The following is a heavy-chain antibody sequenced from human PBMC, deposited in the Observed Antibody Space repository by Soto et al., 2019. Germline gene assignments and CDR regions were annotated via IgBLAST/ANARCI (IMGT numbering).Heavy chain of an antibody. J-gene: IGHJ6*03. V-gene: IGHV1-8*01. D-gene: IGHD2-2*01. CDR2: MNPNSGNT. CDR3: ARVNIVVVPAAMRWDYYYYYMDV. CDR1: GYTFTSYD. Sequence: ASVKVSCKASGYTFTSYDINWVRRATGQGLEWRGWMNPNSGNTGYAQKFQGRVTMTRNTSISTAYMELSSLRSEDTAVYYCARVNIVVVPAAMRWDYYYYYMDVWGKGTTVTVSS.